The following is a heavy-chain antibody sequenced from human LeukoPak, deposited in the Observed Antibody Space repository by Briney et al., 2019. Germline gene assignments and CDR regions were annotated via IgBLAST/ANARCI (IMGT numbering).Heavy chain of an antibody. CDR2: ISSSGTTI. CDR3: AKDGATHFDH. J-gene: IGHJ4*02. CDR1: GFTFSSYE. V-gene: IGHV3-48*03. D-gene: IGHD4/OR15-4a*01. Sequence: GGSLRLSCAASGFTFSSYEMNWVRQAPGKGLEWVSYISSSGTTISYAQSVKGRFTITRDNAQNSLTLHMNTLRADDTAVYYCAKDGATHFDHWGQGTLVTVSS.